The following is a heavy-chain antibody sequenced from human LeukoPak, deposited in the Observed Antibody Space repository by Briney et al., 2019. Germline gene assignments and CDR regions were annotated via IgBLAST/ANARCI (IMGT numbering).Heavy chain of an antibody. CDR2: ISSDVNNK. V-gene: IGHV3-30-3*01. CDR3: AREWTFEY. CDR1: RFTFSHYA. Sequence: AGGSLRLSCAASRFTFSHYALHWVRQAPGKGLEWVAAISSDVNNKYYADSVKGRFTVSRDNSKNTLYLQVSSLRSEDTAVYYCAREWTFEYWGQGTLVTVSS. D-gene: IGHD3/OR15-3a*01. J-gene: IGHJ4*02.